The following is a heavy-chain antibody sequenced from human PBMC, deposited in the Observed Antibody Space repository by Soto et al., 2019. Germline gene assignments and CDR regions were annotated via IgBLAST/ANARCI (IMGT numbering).Heavy chain of an antibody. J-gene: IGHJ4*02. CDR2: ISYDGSNK. D-gene: IGHD6-25*01. CDR1: GFTFSSYA. V-gene: IGHV3-30-3*01. CDR3: ATDRSGGYFDY. Sequence: VQLVESGGGVVQPGRSLTLSCAASGFTFSSYAIHWVRQAPGKGLEWVALISYDGSNKYYADSVKGRFTISRDNSKNTLYLQLNSLRPEDTAVFYCATDRSGGYFDYWGQGTLVTVS.